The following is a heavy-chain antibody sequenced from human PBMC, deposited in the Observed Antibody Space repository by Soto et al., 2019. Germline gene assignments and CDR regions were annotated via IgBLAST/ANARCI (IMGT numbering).Heavy chain of an antibody. CDR2: ITGTGGNT. CDR1: GFPLSTYG. Sequence: EVQLLESGGGLVQPGGSLRLSCAASGFPLSTYGMTWVRQAPVKGLEWVSAITGTGGNTYYVDSVKGRFTSSRDNSKNMLYLQVNSLRVEDTAVYYCARIRGYWYGLDVWGQGTTVTVS. J-gene: IGHJ6*02. V-gene: IGHV3-23*01. CDR3: ARIRGYWYGLDV.